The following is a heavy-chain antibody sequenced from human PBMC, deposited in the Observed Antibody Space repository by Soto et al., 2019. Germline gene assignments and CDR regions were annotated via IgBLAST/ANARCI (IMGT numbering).Heavy chain of an antibody. Sequence: QITLKESGPTLVKPTQTLTLTCTFSGFSLSTSGVAVGWIRQPPGKALEWLALIYWDDDKRYSPSLKSRLTITQDTSKNQVVLTMTNMDPVDTATYYCAHRRGYSGYDGNPFDYWGQGTLVSVSS. CDR2: IYWDDDK. D-gene: IGHD5-12*01. CDR1: GFSLSTSGVA. V-gene: IGHV2-5*02. CDR3: AHRRGYSGYDGNPFDY. J-gene: IGHJ4*02.